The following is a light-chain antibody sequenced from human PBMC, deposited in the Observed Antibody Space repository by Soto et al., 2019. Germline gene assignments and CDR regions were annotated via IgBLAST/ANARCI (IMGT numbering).Light chain of an antibody. CDR2: EVS. CDR3: LQSLHFPLT. V-gene: IGKV2D-29*01. Sequence: EIVMTQTPLSLSVTPGQSASISCRSSQTLLHSNGKSYLYWYLQKAGQAPQLLIYEVSKRFSGVPDRFSGSGAGTDFTLKISRVAAEDVGVYYCLQSLHFPLTFGGGTKVEIK. J-gene: IGKJ4*01. CDR1: QTLLHSNGKSY.